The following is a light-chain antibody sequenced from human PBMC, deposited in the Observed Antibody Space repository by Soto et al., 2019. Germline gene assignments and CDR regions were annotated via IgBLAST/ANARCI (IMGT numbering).Light chain of an antibody. CDR2: NNA. J-gene: IGLJ1*01. CDR1: SSNIGAGYA. V-gene: IGLV1-40*01. CDR3: QTHDNSLSGFDV. Sequence: QSVLTQPPSVSGAPGQRVTISCTGSSSNIGAGYAVHWYKHLPGTGPKLLIYNNAIRPSGVPDRFSGPRSATSASLAITGLEAEDEADYYCQTHDNSLSGFDVFGTGTKVTVL.